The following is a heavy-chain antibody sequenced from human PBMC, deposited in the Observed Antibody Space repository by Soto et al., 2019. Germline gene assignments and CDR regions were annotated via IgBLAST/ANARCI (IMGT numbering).Heavy chain of an antibody. Sequence: SETLSLTCTVSGGSISSYYWSWIRQPPGKGLEWIGDIYYSGSTNYNPSLKSRVTISVDTSKNQFSLKLSSVTAADTAVYYCARDQGVYIAAAGRADYYYYGMDVWGQGTTVTVSS. D-gene: IGHD6-13*01. CDR2: IYYSGST. J-gene: IGHJ6*02. CDR1: GGSISSYY. CDR3: ARDQGVYIAAAGRADYYYYGMDV. V-gene: IGHV4-59*01.